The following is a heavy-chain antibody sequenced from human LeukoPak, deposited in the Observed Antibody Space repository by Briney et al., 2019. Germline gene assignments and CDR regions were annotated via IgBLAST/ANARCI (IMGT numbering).Heavy chain of an antibody. D-gene: IGHD4-23*01. J-gene: IGHJ4*02. V-gene: IGHV3-23*01. Sequence: GGSLRLSCAVSGFIFRTCAMSWVRQAPGKGLEWVSAISGSGTCTYYADSVKGRFTISRDNSRNTLYLEMNILRAEDTAAYYCASHPKSGGNFDYWGQGTLVTVSS. CDR1: GFIFRTCA. CDR2: ISGSGTCT. CDR3: ASHPKSGGNFDY.